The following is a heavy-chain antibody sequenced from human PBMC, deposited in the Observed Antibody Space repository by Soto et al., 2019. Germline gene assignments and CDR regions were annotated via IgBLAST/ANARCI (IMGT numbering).Heavy chain of an antibody. Sequence: PGGSLRLSCAASGFTFSSYEMNWVRQAPGKGLEWVSYIGISGNTIYFADSVKGRFTISRDNAKNSLYLQMNSLTAEDTAVYYCVRDLVGAPTSDFWGQGTLVTVSS. J-gene: IGHJ4*02. D-gene: IGHD1-26*01. CDR3: VRDLVGAPTSDF. V-gene: IGHV3-48*03. CDR1: GFTFSSYE. CDR2: IGISGNTI.